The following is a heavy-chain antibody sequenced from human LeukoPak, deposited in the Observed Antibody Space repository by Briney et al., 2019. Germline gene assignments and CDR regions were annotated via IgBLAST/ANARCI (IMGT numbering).Heavy chain of an antibody. D-gene: IGHD3-9*01. CDR1: GYTFTSYD. Sequence: ASVKVSCKASGYTFTSYDINWVRQATGQGLEWMGWMNPNSGNTGYAQKFQGRVTITRNTSISTAYMELSSLRSEDTAVYYCASTIYDILTGYYDAFDIWGQGTMVTVSS. CDR2: MNPNSGNT. V-gene: IGHV1-8*03. CDR3: ASTIYDILTGYYDAFDI. J-gene: IGHJ3*02.